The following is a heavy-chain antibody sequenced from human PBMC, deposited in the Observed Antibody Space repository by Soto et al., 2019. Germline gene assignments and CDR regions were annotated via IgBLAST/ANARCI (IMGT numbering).Heavy chain of an antibody. D-gene: IGHD6-13*01. V-gene: IGHV3-33*06. CDR3: AKGSSSWYGPSDY. CDR2: IWYDGSNK. CDR1: GFTFSSYG. J-gene: IGHJ4*02. Sequence: QVQLVESGGGVVQPGRSLRLSCAASGFTFSSYGMHWVRQAPGKGLEWVAVIWYDGSNKYYADSVKGRFTISRDNSKNTLYLQMNSLRAEDTAVYYCAKGSSSWYGPSDYWGQGTLVTVSS.